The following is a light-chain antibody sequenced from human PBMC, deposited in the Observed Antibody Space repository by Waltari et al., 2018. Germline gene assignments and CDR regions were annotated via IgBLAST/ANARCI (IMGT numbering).Light chain of an antibody. CDR1: QAVSGY. Sequence: DIVMTQSPATLSLSPGERATLSCRASQAVSGYLAWYQQKPGQTPRLLIYDTFNRATDIPARFSGSGSGTDFILTISSLEPEDFAVYYCQQRHKWPYTFGQGTKMEIK. V-gene: IGKV3-11*01. J-gene: IGKJ2*01. CDR3: QQRHKWPYT. CDR2: DTF.